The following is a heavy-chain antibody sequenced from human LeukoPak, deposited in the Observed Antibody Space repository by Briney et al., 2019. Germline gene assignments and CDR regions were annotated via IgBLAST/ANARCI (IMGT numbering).Heavy chain of an antibody. CDR3: SRVRTAGYYDILTGYRVFDY. J-gene: IGHJ4*02. CDR2: INPNSGGT. V-gene: IGHV1-2*02. CDR1: GYTFTGYY. Sequence: GASEKVSCKASGYTFTGYYMHWVRQAPGQGLEWMGWINPNSGGTNYAQKFQGRVTMTRDTSISTAYMELSRLRSDDTAVYYCSRVRTAGYYDILTGYRVFDYWGQGTLVTVSS. D-gene: IGHD3-9*01.